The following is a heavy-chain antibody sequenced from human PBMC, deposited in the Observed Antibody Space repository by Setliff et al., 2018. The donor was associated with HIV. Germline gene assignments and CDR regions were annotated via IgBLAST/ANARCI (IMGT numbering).Heavy chain of an antibody. CDR3: ARVMVGAYDAFDL. J-gene: IGHJ3*01. CDR1: GYSFSSNW. D-gene: IGHD1-26*01. CDR2: IYPGDSDT. Sequence: PGESLKISCQSSGYSFSSNWIAWVRQMPGEGLEWMGIIYPGDSDTRYSPSLQGQVSISVDMSLSTAYLQWRSLKASDTAMYYCARVMVGAYDAFDLWGQGTMVTVSS. V-gene: IGHV5-51*01.